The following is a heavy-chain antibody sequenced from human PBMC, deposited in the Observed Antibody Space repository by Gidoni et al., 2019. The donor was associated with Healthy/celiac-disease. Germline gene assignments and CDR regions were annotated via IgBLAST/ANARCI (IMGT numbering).Heavy chain of an antibody. CDR1: GGTFSSYA. Sequence: QVQLVQSGAEVKKPGSSVKVSCKASGGTFSSYAISWVRQPPGQGFEWMGGIIPIFGTANYAQKFQGRVTITADKSTSTAYMELSSLRSEDTAVYYCARERYGDHGATWSDYWGQGTLVTVSS. D-gene: IGHD4-17*01. CDR2: IIPIFGTA. J-gene: IGHJ4*02. CDR3: ARERYGDHGATWSDY. V-gene: IGHV1-69*06.